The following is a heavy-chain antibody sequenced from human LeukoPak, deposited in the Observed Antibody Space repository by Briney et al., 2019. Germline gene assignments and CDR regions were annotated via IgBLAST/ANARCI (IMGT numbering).Heavy chain of an antibody. V-gene: IGHV3-30*04. D-gene: IGHD6-19*01. CDR1: GFTFSRYA. J-gene: IGHJ4*02. Sequence: GGSLGLSCAASGFTFSRYAMHWVRQAPGMGLAWVAVISDDGGNEYYLESVKGRFTISRDNSKNTLYLQMNSLRAEDTAVYYCAKDLGPVALNGGDYWGQGTLVTVSS. CDR3: AKDLGPVALNGGDY. CDR2: ISDDGGNE.